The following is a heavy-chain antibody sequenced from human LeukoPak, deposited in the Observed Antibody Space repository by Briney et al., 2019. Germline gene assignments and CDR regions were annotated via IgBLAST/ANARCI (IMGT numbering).Heavy chain of an antibody. CDR3: AHRAIAAAGRFDY. D-gene: IGHD6-13*01. V-gene: IGHV4-34*01. CDR1: GGSFSGYY. J-gene: IGHJ4*02. CDR2: INHSGST. Sequence: PSETLSLTCAVYGGSFSGYYWSWIRHPPGKGLEWIGEINHSGSTNYNPSLKSRVTISVDTSKNQFSLKLSSVTAADTAVYYCAHRAIAAAGRFDYWGQGTLVTVSS.